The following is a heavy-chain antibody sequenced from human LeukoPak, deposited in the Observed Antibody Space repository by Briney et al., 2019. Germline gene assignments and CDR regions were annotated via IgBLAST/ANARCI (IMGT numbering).Heavy chain of an antibody. J-gene: IGHJ4*02. CDR1: GGSISSYY. CDR3: ARGIVVVPAAIEFRGGYGYYFDY. Sequence: SETLFLTCTVSGGSISSYYWSWIRQPPGKGLEWIGYIYYSGSTNYNPSLKSRVTISVDTSKNQFSLKLSSVTAADTAVYYCARGIVVVPAAIEFRGGYGYYFDYWGQGTLVTVSS. D-gene: IGHD2-2*02. V-gene: IGHV4-59*01. CDR2: IYYSGST.